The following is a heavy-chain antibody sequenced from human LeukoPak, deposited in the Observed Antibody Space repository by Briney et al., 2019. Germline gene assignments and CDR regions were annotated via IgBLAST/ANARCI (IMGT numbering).Heavy chain of an antibody. Sequence: ASVKFCCNASGYTFTIYGISWVRHAPGQGLYCMAWITAYNGNTNYAQKLQDRVTMTTDTSTSTAYMELRSLRSDDTAVYYCARDFAPWYYDILTGYYTNWFDPWGQGTLVTVSS. D-gene: IGHD3-9*01. J-gene: IGHJ5*02. V-gene: IGHV1-18*01. CDR2: ITAYNGNT. CDR3: ARDFAPWYYDILTGYYTNWFDP. CDR1: GYTFTIYG.